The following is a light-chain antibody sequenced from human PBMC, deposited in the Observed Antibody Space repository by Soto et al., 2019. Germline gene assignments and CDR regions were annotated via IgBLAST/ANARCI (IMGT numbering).Light chain of an antibody. J-gene: IGKJ4*01. V-gene: IGKV1-27*01. Sequence: DIQMTQSPSSLSASVGDRVTITCRASQGIDNYLAWYQQKPGKAPKLLTYAASTLQSGVPSRFTGSGSGTDFTLTISSLQPEDAATYYCQKCKVAPFTFGGGTKVDIK. CDR3: QKCKVAPFT. CDR2: AAS. CDR1: QGIDNY.